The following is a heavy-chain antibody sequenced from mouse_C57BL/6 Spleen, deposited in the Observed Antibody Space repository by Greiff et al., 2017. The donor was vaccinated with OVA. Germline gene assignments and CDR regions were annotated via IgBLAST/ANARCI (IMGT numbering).Heavy chain of an antibody. CDR1: GFTFSSYA. J-gene: IGHJ2*01. D-gene: IGHD1-1*01. Sequence: EVMLVESGGGLVKPGGSLKLSCAASGFTFSSYAMSWVRQTPEKRLEWVATISDGGSYTYYPDNVKGRFTLSRDNAKNNLYLQMSHLKSEDTAMYYCARTGSSFLYYFDYWGQGTTLTVSS. CDR3: ARTGSSFLYYFDY. CDR2: ISDGGSYT. V-gene: IGHV5-4*03.